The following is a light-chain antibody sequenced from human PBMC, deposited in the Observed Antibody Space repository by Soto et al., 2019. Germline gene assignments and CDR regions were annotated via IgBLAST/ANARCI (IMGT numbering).Light chain of an antibody. CDR1: QSISSY. CDR3: QEHDSTPRS. CDR2: AAY. Sequence: DIQMTQSPSSLSASVGDRVTITCRASQSISSYLNWYQQKPGKAPKLLIYAAYSLQSGVPSRFSGSEHGTDSTLSISSLPPEDFATYYCQEHDSTPRSFGQGTKVEIK. V-gene: IGKV1-39*01. J-gene: IGKJ1*01.